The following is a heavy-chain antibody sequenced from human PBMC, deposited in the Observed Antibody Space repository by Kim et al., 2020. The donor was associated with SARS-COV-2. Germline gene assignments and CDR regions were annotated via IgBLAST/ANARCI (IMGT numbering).Heavy chain of an antibody. V-gene: IGHV3-21*01. D-gene: IGHD3-3*01. CDR1: GFTFSSYS. CDR2: ISSSSSYI. J-gene: IGHJ4*02. CDR3: ARGPDRFLEWLSLDY. Sequence: GGSLRLSCAASGFTFSSYSMNWVRQAPGKGLEWVSSISSSSSYIYYADSVKGRFTISRDNAKNSLYLQMNSLRAEDTAVYYCARGPDRFLEWLSLDYWGQGTLVTVSS.